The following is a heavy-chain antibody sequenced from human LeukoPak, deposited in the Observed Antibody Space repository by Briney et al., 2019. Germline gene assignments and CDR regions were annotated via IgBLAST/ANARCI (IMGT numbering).Heavy chain of an antibody. V-gene: IGHV3-21*01. J-gene: IGHJ6*02. Sequence: GGSLRLSCAASGFTFSSYSMNWVRQAPGKGLEWVSSISSSSSYIYYADSVKGRFTISRDNAKNSLYLQMNSLRAEDTAVYYCASLIEYSSSSYYYYGMDVWGQGTTVTVSS. CDR2: ISSSSSYI. CDR1: GFTFSSYS. CDR3: ASLIEYSSSSYYYYGMDV. D-gene: IGHD6-6*01.